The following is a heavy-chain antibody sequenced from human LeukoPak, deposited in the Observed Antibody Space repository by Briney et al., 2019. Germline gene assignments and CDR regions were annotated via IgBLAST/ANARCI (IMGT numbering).Heavy chain of an antibody. CDR1: GGSISSYY. CDR3: ARDTYYYTA. Sequence: PSETLSLTCSVSGGSISSYYWSWIRQPARKGLEWIGRIYSSGSTNYNSSLKSRVTMSVDMSKNQFSLKLSSVTAADTAVYYCARDTYYYTAWGQGTLVTVSS. CDR2: IYSSGST. V-gene: IGHV4-4*07. D-gene: IGHD3-10*01. J-gene: IGHJ5*02.